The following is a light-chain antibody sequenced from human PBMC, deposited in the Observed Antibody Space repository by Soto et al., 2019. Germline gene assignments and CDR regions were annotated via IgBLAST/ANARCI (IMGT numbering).Light chain of an antibody. J-gene: IGKJ1*01. CDR1: QSVSSN. CDR3: QQYNDWPQT. CDR2: GAS. Sequence: EIVLTQSPATLSVSPGDRATLSCRASQSVSSNVAWYQQKPGQAPRLLVYGASTKASRIPVRFSGSGSGTEFTLTISSLQSEDFVVYYCQQYNDWPQTFGQGTKVDVK. V-gene: IGKV3-15*01.